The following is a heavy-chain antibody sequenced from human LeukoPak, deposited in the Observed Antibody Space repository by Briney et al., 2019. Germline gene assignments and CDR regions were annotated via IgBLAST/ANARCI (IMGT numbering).Heavy chain of an antibody. J-gene: IGHJ4*02. Sequence: GGSLRLSCAASGFTFSDYYVSWIRQAPGKGLEWVSYISNSGGAIYYADSVKGRFTISRDNAMNSLFLQMNSLRAEDTAVYYCARVRGSYSSDSWGQGTLVTVSS. D-gene: IGHD1-26*01. V-gene: IGHV3-11*04. CDR2: ISNSGGAI. CDR3: ARVRGSYSSDS. CDR1: GFTFSDYY.